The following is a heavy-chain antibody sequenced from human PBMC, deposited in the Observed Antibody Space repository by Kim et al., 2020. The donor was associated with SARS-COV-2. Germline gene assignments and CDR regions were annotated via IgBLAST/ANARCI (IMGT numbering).Heavy chain of an antibody. J-gene: IGHJ4*02. V-gene: IGHV4-39*01. D-gene: IGHD1-26*01. CDR3: ARHSGSSPVYFDY. Sequence: YNPSLKSRVTISVDTSKNQFSLKLSSVTAADTAVYYCARHSGSSPVYFDYWGQGTLVTVSS.